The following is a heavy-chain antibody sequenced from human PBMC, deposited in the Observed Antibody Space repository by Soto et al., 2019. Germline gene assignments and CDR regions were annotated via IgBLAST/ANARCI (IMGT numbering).Heavy chain of an antibody. CDR2: VYYSGST. J-gene: IGHJ4*02. D-gene: IGHD1-26*01. Sequence: QVQLQESGPGLVKPSQTLSLTCTVSGASINSGGYYWSWLRQHPGQGLECIGYVYYSGSTSNNPCLKSMITITMAATKNQSTLNLNAVTAADRAVYYCSKGGRWESLFDYWAQGTLVTVSS. CDR1: GASINSGGYY. CDR3: SKGGRWESLFDY. V-gene: IGHV4-31*01.